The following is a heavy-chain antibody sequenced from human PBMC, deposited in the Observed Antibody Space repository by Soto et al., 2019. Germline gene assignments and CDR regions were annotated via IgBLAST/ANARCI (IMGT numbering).Heavy chain of an antibody. V-gene: IGHV5-51*01. CDR3: ARTSAAGKYYYGMDV. D-gene: IGHD6-13*01. CDR1: GYSFTSYW. J-gene: IGHJ6*02. CDR2: IYPGDSDT. Sequence: EVQLVQSGAEVKKPGESLKISCKGSGYSFTSYWIGWVRQMPGKGLEWMGIIYPGDSDTRYSPSFQGQVTISADKSISTAYLQWSSLKASDTAMYYYARTSAAGKYYYGMDVWGQGTTVTVSS.